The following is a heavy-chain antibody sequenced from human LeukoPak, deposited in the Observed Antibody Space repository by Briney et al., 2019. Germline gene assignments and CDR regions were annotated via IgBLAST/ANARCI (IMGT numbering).Heavy chain of an antibody. CDR2: IWYDGSKK. CDR1: GITFSSYG. V-gene: IGHV3-33*01. J-gene: IGHJ4*02. D-gene: IGHD6-19*01. CDR3: ASSYSSGWYEDY. Sequence: GRSLRLSCAASGITFSSYGMHWVRQAPGKGLEWVAVIWYDGSKKYYADSVKGRFTISRDNSKNTLYLQMNSLRAEDTAVYYCASSYSSGWYEDYWGQGTLVTVSS.